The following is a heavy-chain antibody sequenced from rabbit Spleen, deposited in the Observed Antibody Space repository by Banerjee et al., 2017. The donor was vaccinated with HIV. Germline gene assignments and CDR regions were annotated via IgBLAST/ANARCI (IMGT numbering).Heavy chain of an antibody. V-gene: IGHV1S40*01. J-gene: IGHJ4*01. D-gene: IGHD8-1*01. CDR2: IDSGSSGFT. CDR3: ARDAGSYDYIDGYFNL. Sequence: QSLEESGGDLVKPGASLTLTCTASGVSFSSSSYMCWVRQAPGKGLEWIACIDSGSSGFTYFASWAKGRFTISKTSSTMVTLQMTSLTAADTATYFCARDAGSYDYIDGYFNLWGPGTLVTVS. CDR1: GVSFSSSSY.